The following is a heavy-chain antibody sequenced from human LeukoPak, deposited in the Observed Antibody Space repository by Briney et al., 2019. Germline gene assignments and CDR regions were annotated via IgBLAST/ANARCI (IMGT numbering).Heavy chain of an antibody. V-gene: IGHV4-38-2*01. CDR3: ARPISSQGYFGVVID. D-gene: IGHD3-3*01. Sequence: SETLSLTCAVSGYSISSGYYWGWIRQPPGEGLEWIASIYHNGDTYYNSSLKSRVTISVDTSKNQFSLRVSSVTAADTAVYYCARPISSQGYFGVVIDWGQGTLVTVSS. CDR2: IYHNGDT. J-gene: IGHJ4*02. CDR1: GYSISSGYY.